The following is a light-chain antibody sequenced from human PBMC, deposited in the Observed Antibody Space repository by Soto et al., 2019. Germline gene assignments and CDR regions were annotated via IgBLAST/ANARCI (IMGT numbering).Light chain of an antibody. V-gene: IGKV3-20*01. Sequence: EIVLTQSPGTLSLSPGERTTLSCRASESVGAFLAWYQQSPGQAPRLPIYGASRRATGIPDRFSGSGSGADFTLTFSRLELEDFAVYHCQQYCSSVMTFGPGSKVDIK. J-gene: IGKJ3*01. CDR2: GAS. CDR1: ESVGAF. CDR3: QQYCSSVMT.